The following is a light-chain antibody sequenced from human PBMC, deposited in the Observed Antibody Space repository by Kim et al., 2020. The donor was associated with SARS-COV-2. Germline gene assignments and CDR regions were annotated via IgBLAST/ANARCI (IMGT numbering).Light chain of an antibody. CDR2: GAS. CDR3: QQYGSSPT. V-gene: IGKV3-20*01. CDR1: QSVSSSY. J-gene: IGKJ4*01. Sequence: LSPGERATLSCKASQSVSSSYLAWYQQKPGQAPRLLIYGASSGAAGIPDRFSGSGSGTDFTLTISRLEPEDCAVYYCQQYGSSPTFGGGTKVDIK.